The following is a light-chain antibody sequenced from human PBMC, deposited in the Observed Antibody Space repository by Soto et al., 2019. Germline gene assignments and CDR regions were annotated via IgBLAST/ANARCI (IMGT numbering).Light chain of an antibody. CDR1: RNIERY. V-gene: IGKV1-5*01. CDR3: QQFKDYVWT. CDR2: DAS. Sequence: DIQMTQSPSTLSASVGDRVTITCRASRNIERYMAWYQQKPGRAPSLIIYDASSLERGVPSRFSGSGSGTEFTLIISNLQPDDFATYYCQQFKDYVWTFGQGTKV. J-gene: IGKJ1*01.